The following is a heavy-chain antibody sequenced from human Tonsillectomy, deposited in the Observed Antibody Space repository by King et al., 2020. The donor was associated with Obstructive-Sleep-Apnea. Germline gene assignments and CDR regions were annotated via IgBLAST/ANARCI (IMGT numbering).Heavy chain of an antibody. J-gene: IGHJ4*02. Sequence: QVQLVESGGGVVQPGRSLRLSCAASGFTFRNYGMHWVRQAPGNGLEWVAVMSCDGNNKLHADSVKGRFSISRDNSKNTLYLQMSSLRPEDTAVYYCARDWGPYCSGGTGYLDKWGQGTLVTVSS. CDR1: GFTFRNYG. CDR2: MSCDGNNK. V-gene: IGHV3-30*03. D-gene: IGHD2-15*01. CDR3: ARDWGPYCSGGTGYLDK.